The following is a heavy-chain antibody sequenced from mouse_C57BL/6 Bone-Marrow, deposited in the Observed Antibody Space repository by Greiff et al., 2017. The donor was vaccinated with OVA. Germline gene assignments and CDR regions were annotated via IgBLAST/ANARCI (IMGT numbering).Heavy chain of an antibody. CDR3: AGEGYGSSYVGFAY. D-gene: IGHD1-1*01. Sequence: VQLQQSGPGLVQPSQSLSITCTVSGFSLTSYGVHWVRQSPGKGLEWLGVIWSGGSTDYNAAFISRLSISKDNSKDHVFLKMNSLQADDTAIYYCAGEGYGSSYVGFAYWGQGTLVTVSA. V-gene: IGHV2-2*01. CDR1: GFSLTSYG. J-gene: IGHJ3*01. CDR2: IWSGGST.